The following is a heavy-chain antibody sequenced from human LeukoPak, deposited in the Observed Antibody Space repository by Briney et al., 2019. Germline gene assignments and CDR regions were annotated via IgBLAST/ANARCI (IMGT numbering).Heavy chain of an antibody. CDR3: ATGPYSSSYDLDY. CDR2: FDPEDGET. CDR1: GFTFSSYA. V-gene: IGHV1-24*01. J-gene: IGHJ4*02. Sequence: GRSLRLSCAASGFTFSSYAMHWVRQAPGRGLEWMGGFDPEDGETIYAQKFQGRVTMTEDTSTDTAYMELSSLRSEDTAVYHCATGPYSSSYDLDYWGQGTLVTVSS. D-gene: IGHD6-13*01.